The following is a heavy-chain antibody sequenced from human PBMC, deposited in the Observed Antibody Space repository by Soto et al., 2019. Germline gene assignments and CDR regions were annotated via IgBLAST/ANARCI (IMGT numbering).Heavy chain of an antibody. D-gene: IGHD1-1*01. CDR2: ISDNGGTT. J-gene: IGHJ3*02. Sequence: EVQLLESGGGLVQPGGSLRLSCAASGFTFSTYAMTWVRQAPGKGLEWVSGISDNGGTTYYADSAKGRFTISRDNSKITLYLQMNSLRAEDTAVYYCAKGRGTGTTRLGAFDIWGQGTMVTVSS. CDR1: GFTFSTYA. CDR3: AKGRGTGTTRLGAFDI. V-gene: IGHV3-23*01.